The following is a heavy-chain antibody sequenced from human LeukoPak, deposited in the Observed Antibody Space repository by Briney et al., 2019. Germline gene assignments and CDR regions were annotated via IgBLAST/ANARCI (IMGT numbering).Heavy chain of an antibody. D-gene: IGHD1-7*01. CDR2: VGGSDSIV. CDR1: EFNVNDYY. J-gene: IGHJ4*02. CDR3: ARELVAGTFDH. V-gene: IGHV3-11*01. Sequence: GGSLRLSCGASEFNVNDYYMSWVRQAPGKGLEWLSDVGGSDSIVAYAGSVERRFTISRDIAKNSLFLQMNSLRADDTAVYYCARELVAGTFDHWGQGILVTVSS.